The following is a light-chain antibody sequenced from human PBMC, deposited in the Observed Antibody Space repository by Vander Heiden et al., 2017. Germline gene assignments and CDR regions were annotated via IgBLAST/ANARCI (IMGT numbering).Light chain of an antibody. CDR3: QHLSNWHPIT. CDR2: DAS. Sequence: DIVLTQSPATLSLSPGERATLSCRASQSVSSYLAWYQQKPGQAPRLLIYDASNRATGIPARFSGSGNGTDFTLTISIREPEDFAVYYCQHLSNWHPITFGQGTLMEIK. J-gene: IGKJ5*01. CDR1: QSVSSY. V-gene: IGKV3D-11*02.